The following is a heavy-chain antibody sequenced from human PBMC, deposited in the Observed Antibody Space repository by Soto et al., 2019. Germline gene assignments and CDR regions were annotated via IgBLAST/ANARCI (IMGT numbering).Heavy chain of an antibody. Sequence: PGGSLRLSCAASGFTFSSYAMHWVRQAPGKGLEWVAVISYDGSNKYYADSVKGRFTISRDNSKNTLYLQMNSLRAEDTAVYYCARGEVGATIYYYYGMDVWGQGTTVTVSS. CDR1: GFTFSSYA. CDR2: ISYDGSNK. D-gene: IGHD1-26*01. J-gene: IGHJ6*02. V-gene: IGHV3-30-3*01. CDR3: ARGEVGATIYYYYGMDV.